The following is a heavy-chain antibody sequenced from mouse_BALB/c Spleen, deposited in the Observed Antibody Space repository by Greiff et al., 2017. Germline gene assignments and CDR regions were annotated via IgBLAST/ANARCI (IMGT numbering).Heavy chain of an antibody. CDR2: INPSSGYT. J-gene: IGHJ4*01. V-gene: IGHV1-4*02. Sequence: VQLQQSAAELARPGASVKMSCKASGYTFTSYTMHWVKQRPGQGLEWIGYINPSSGYTEYNQKFKDKTTLTADKSSSTAYMQLSSLTSEDSAVYYCAAYDYDGDYYAMDYWGQGTSVTVSS. CDR3: AAYDYDGDYYAMDY. CDR1: GYTFTSYT. D-gene: IGHD2-4*01.